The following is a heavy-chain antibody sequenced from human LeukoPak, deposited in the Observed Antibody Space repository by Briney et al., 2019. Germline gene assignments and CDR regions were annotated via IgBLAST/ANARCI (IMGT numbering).Heavy chain of an antibody. J-gene: IGHJ4*02. V-gene: IGHV3-7*01. CDR1: GVDVRSVG. CDR3: SNKREY. Sequence: GGYLRLSCAATGVDVRSVGLHGVRQVAGKGLEWVGNINEDGGAKFYGDSVKGRFTVSRDNAENTPYLQMSSLRADDTAVYFCSNKREYWGQGTLVTVSS. CDR2: INEDGGAK.